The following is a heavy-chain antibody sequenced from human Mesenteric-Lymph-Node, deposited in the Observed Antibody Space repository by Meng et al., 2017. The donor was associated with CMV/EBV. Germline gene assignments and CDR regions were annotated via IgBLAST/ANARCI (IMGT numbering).Heavy chain of an antibody. Sequence: GESLKISCAASGFTFSGYCLPWVRQAPGKGLEWVAFIWYDGSKEYYADSVKGRFPVSRDNSNNTLYLEMHSLRPEDTTVYYCENGGYYDLWSGYDAFHLWGQGTMVTVSS. CDR2: IWYDGSKE. J-gene: IGHJ3*01. CDR3: ENGGYYDLWSGYDAFHL. CDR1: GFTFSGYC. D-gene: IGHD3-3*01. V-gene: IGHV3-30*02.